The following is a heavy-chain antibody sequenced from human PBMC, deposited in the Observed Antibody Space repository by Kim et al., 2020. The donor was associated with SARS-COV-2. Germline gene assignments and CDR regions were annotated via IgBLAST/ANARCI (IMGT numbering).Heavy chain of an antibody. CDR2: IKSKTDGGTT. D-gene: IGHD1-1*01. CDR3: TTDRGGTTFSHSYYYSSVMDV. J-gene: IGHJ6*02. Sequence: GGSLRLSCAASGFTFSNAWMSWVRQAPGKGLEWVGRIKSKTDGGTTDYAAPVKGRFTISRDDSKNTLYLQMNSLKTEDTAVYYCTTDRGGTTFSHSYYYSSVMDVWGQGTTVTVSS. V-gene: IGHV3-15*01. CDR1: GFTFSNAW.